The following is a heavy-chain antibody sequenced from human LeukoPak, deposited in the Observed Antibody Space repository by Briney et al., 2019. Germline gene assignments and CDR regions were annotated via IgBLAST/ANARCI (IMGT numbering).Heavy chain of an antibody. J-gene: IGHJ4*02. D-gene: IGHD6-19*01. Sequence: GGALRLSCAASGFTFSRYAMSWVRQAPGKGLEWVSSVSTDGDTYYTDSVKGGFTISRDVSRNTLFLQMISLRAEDTALYYCARSRSGSVAGTSDYWGQGTLVIVSS. CDR2: VSTDGDT. V-gene: IGHV3-23*01. CDR1: GFTFSRYA. CDR3: ARSRSGSVAGTSDY.